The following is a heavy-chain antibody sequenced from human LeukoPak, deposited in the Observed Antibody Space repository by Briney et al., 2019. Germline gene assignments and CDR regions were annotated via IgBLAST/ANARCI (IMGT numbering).Heavy chain of an antibody. V-gene: IGHV3-48*03. D-gene: IGHD4-17*01. CDR2: ISRSGSII. J-gene: IGHJ3*02. CDR1: GFTFSNYD. Sequence: GGSLRLSCAASGFTFSNYDLNWVRQAPGKGLEWVSYISRSGSIIYYADSVKGRFTISRDNAKNSLYLQMKSLRAEDTAVYYCARVSGDYVSLGFDIWGQGTMVIVSS. CDR3: ARVSGDYVSLGFDI.